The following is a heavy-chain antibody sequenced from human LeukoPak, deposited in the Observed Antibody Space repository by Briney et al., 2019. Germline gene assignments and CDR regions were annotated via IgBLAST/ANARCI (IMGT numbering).Heavy chain of an antibody. V-gene: IGHV3-21*01. CDR3: ARDEYYYDSSGYFFYPTAYDAFDI. D-gene: IGHD3-22*01. Sequence: GGSLRLSCAASGFTFSTYSMNWVRQAPGKGLEWVSSIGSSTNYIYYADSVKGRFIISRDNSKNTLYLQMNSLRAEDTALYYCARDEYYYDSSGYFFYPTAYDAFDIWGQGTLVTVSS. CDR2: IGSSTNYI. J-gene: IGHJ3*02. CDR1: GFTFSTYS.